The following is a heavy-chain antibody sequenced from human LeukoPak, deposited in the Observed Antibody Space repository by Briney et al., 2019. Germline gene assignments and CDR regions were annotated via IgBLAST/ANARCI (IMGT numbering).Heavy chain of an antibody. Sequence: PGGSLRLSCAASGFTFSSYAMHWVRQAPGKGLEWVAVISYDGSNKYYADSVKGRFTISRDNSKNTLYLQMNSLRAEDTALYYCAKDDSGSYYPYYYYMDVWGKGTTVTISS. CDR2: ISYDGSNK. CDR1: GFTFSSYA. J-gene: IGHJ6*03. CDR3: AKDDSGSYYPYYYYMDV. V-gene: IGHV3-30*04. D-gene: IGHD1-26*01.